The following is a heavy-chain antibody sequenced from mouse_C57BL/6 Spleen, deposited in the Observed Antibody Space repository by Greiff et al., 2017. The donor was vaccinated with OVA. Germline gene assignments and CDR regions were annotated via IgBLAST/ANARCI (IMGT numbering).Heavy chain of an antibody. CDR1: GYTFTDYY. CDR2: INPNNGGT. J-gene: IGHJ3*01. Sequence: EVQLQQSGPELVKPGASVKISCKASGYTFTDYYMNWVKQSHGKSLEWIGDINPNNGGTSYNQKFKGKATLTVDKSSSTAYMELRSLTSEDSAVYYCARRDYGSAWFADWGQGTLVTVSA. CDR3: ARRDYGSAWFAD. V-gene: IGHV1-26*01. D-gene: IGHD1-2*01.